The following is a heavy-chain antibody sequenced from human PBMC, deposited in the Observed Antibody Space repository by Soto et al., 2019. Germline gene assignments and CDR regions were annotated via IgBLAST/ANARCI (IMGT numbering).Heavy chain of an antibody. D-gene: IGHD3-10*01. CDR2: VNPNNGDK. V-gene: IGHV1-8*01. CDR1: GYTFSNYD. Sequence: QVQLVQSGAELKKPGASVKVSCKASGYTFSNYDMNWVRQATGQGPEWIGWVNPNNGDKGSAQKFKGRVTLTTDISTTTAYMELTSPRSEDTAIYYCAKVSRKGSAIDFDYWGQGTLITVSS. J-gene: IGHJ4*02. CDR3: AKVSRKGSAIDFDY.